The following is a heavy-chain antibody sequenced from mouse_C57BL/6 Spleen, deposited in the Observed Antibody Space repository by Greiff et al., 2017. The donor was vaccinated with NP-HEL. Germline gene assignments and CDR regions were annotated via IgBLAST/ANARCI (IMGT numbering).Heavy chain of an antibody. V-gene: IGHV14-4*01. CDR2: IDPENGDT. CDR3: TRRRWYFDV. Sequence: VQLQQSGAELVRPGASVKLSCTASGFNIKDDYMHWVKQRPEQGLEWIGWIDPENGDTEYASKFQGKATITADTSSNTAYLQLSSLTSEDTAVYYCTRRRWYFDVWGTGTTVTVSS. J-gene: IGHJ1*03. CDR1: GFNIKDDY.